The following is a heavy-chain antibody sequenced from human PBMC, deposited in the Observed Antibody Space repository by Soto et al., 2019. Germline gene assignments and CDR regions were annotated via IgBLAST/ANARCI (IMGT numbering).Heavy chain of an antibody. CDR3: ARGYPRSIFSTALATSYWFDS. CDR2: INHRGST. D-gene: IGHD2-21*01. CDR1: GGSFSGHY. Sequence: QVQLQQWGAGLLKPSETLSLTCAVYGGSFSGHYWSWIRQYPGKGLEWIAEINHRGSTNYNPSLKRRVTMSLDMSNNRFPLGLGSVTAADTAVYYCARGYPRSIFSTALATSYWFDSWGQGGLVTVSS. J-gene: IGHJ5*01. V-gene: IGHV4-34*01.